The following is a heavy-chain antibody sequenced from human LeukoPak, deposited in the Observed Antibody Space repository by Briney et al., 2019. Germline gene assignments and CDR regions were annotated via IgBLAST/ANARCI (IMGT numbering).Heavy chain of an antibody. Sequence: PGGSLRLSCAASGFTISSYAMSWVRQASGKGLEWVSAIGSRGSTYYTDSVKGRFTISRDNSKNTLYLQMNSLRAEDSAVYYCAKEPTGYFDYWGQGTLVTVSS. CDR2: IGSRGST. CDR1: GFTISSYA. D-gene: IGHD4-11*01. V-gene: IGHV3-23*01. CDR3: AKEPTGYFDY. J-gene: IGHJ4*02.